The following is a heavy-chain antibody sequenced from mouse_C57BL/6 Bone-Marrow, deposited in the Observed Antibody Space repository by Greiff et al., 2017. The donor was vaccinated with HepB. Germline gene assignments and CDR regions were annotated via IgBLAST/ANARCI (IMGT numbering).Heavy chain of an antibody. CDR2: IDPNSGGT. J-gene: IGHJ1*03. V-gene: IGHV1-72*01. D-gene: IGHD4-1*01. CDR1: GYTFTSYW. CDR3: ARDGLAYWYFDV. Sequence: QVQLQQPGAELVKPGASVKLSCKASGYTFTSYWMHWVKQRPGRGLERIGRIDPNSGGTKYNEKFKSKATLTVDKPSSTAYMQLSSLTSEDSAVYYCARDGLAYWYFDVWGTGTTVTVSS.